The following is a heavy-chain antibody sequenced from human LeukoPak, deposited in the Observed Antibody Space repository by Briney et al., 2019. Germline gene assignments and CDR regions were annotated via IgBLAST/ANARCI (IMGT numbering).Heavy chain of an antibody. CDR1: GFTFSSYE. V-gene: IGHV3-48*03. D-gene: IGHD3-10*02. CDR3: ADLGITKIGGV. J-gene: IGHJ6*04. Sequence: GGSLRLSCAASGFTFSSYEMNWVRQAPGKGLEWVSYISSSGSNIYYADSVKGRFTISRNNAKNSLYLQMNSLRAEDTAVYYCADLGITKIGGVWGKGTTVTISS. CDR2: ISSSGSNI.